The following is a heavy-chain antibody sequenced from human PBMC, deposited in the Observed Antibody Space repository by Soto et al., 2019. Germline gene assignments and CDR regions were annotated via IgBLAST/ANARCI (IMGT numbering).Heavy chain of an antibody. CDR1: GFTFSSYW. CDR2: IKQDGSEK. CDR3: AKVGTAVAGTCFDY. J-gene: IGHJ4*02. D-gene: IGHD6-19*01. V-gene: IGHV3-7*02. Sequence: GGSLRLSCAASGFTFSSYWMSWVRQAPGKGLEWVANIKQDGSEKYYVDSVKGRFTISRDNAKNSLYLQMNSLRAEDTAVYYCAKVGTAVAGTCFDYWGQGTLVTVSS.